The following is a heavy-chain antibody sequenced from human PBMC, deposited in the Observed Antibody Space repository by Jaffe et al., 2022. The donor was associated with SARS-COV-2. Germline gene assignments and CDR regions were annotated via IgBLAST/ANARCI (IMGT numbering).Heavy chain of an antibody. V-gene: IGHV1-18*01. CDR3: ARDQGVAVAGTGGERFDY. D-gene: IGHD6-19*01. CDR2: ISAYNGNT. Sequence: QVQLVQSGGEVKKPGASVKVSCKASGYTFVSYGISWVRQAPGQGLEWMGWISAYNGNTNHAQNLQGRLTMTTDTSTSTAYLELRSLRSDDTAVYYCARDQGVAVAGTGGERFDYWGQGTLVTVSS. CDR1: GYTFVSYG. J-gene: IGHJ4*02.